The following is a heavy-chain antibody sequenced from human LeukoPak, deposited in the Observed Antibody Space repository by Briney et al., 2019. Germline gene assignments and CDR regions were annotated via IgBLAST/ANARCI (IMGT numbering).Heavy chain of an antibody. Sequence: PGGSLRLSCAASGFTFSDYYMSWIRQAPGKGLEWVSYISSSSSYTNYADSVKGRFTISRDNAKNSLYLQMNSPRAEDTAVYYCARDRPAGTAASYYYYGMDVWGKGTTVTVSS. CDR2: ISSSSSYT. D-gene: IGHD2-2*01. J-gene: IGHJ6*04. V-gene: IGHV3-11*06. CDR1: GFTFSDYY. CDR3: ARDRPAGTAASYYYYGMDV.